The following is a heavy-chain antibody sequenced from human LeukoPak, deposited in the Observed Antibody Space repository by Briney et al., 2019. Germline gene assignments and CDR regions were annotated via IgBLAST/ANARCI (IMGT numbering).Heavy chain of an antibody. CDR3: ARGNYYDSSGYYHGRSAFDI. D-gene: IGHD3-22*01. CDR2: INAGNGNT. Sequence: GASVKVSCKASGYTFTNYAMHWVRQAPGQRLEWMGWINAGNGNTKYSQKFQGRVTITRDTSASTAYMELSSLRSEDTAVYYCARGNYYDSSGYYHGRSAFDIWGQGTMVTVSS. CDR1: GYTFTNYA. V-gene: IGHV1-3*01. J-gene: IGHJ3*02.